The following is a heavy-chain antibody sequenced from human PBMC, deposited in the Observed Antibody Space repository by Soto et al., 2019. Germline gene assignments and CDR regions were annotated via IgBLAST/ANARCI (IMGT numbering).Heavy chain of an antibody. CDR2: IFYTGAT. D-gene: IGHD3-10*01. V-gene: IGHV4-31*11. CDR1: GDSISSRSHY. Sequence: QVQLQESGPGLVKPSQTLSLTCAVSGDSISSRSHYWNWIRRVPGKGLEFIGYIFYTGATYYNPSLRGRISMSVDTSKIQFSLPLISVPAADTAIYYCAREGRHSGGMRESWFDPWGQGTQVTVSS. J-gene: IGHJ5*02. CDR3: AREGRHSGGMRESWFDP.